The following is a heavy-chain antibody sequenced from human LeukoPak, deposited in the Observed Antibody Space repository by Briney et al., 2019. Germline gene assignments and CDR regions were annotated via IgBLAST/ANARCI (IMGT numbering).Heavy chain of an antibody. Sequence: GGSLRLSCVASGFAFHSHAMHWVRQAPGRGLEYVAFISFDGNVKYYADSVKGRFTISRDTPKNTVFLQMNSLRFGDTALYYCARDLSEKYAFEYWGQGTLVTVSS. J-gene: IGHJ4*02. CDR2: ISFDGNVK. CDR1: GFAFHSHA. V-gene: IGHV3-30*14. CDR3: ARDLSEKYAFEY. D-gene: IGHD2-8*01.